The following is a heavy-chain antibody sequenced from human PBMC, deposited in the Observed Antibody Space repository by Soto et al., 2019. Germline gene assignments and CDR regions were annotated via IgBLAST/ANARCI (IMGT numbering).Heavy chain of an antibody. CDR1: GFSFGDSA. J-gene: IGHJ5*02. V-gene: IGHV3-49*03. D-gene: IGHD6-19*01. CDR2: IRSKAYSGTT. Sequence: GGSLRLSCTASGFSFGDSAMSWFRQAPGRGLEWVGFIRSKAYSGTTEYAASVRGRFAISRDDSKSIAYLQMNSLKTEDTAVYYCTRRYSSGWYWFDPWGQGTLVTVSS. CDR3: TRRYSSGWYWFDP.